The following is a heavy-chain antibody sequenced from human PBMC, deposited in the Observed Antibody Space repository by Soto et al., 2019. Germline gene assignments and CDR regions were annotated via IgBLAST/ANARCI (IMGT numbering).Heavy chain of an antibody. V-gene: IGHV3-7*01. J-gene: IGHJ4*02. CDR1: GFTFSNVW. CDR2: IKSKSAGEI. Sequence: GGSLRLSCAASGFTFSNVWMIWVRQAPGKGLEWIGRIKSKSAGEITDYADSMKGRFTVSRDNAKNSVYLDMNSLSAEDTAVYYCARESEDLTSNFDYWGQGTLVTVSS. CDR3: ARESEDLTSNFDY.